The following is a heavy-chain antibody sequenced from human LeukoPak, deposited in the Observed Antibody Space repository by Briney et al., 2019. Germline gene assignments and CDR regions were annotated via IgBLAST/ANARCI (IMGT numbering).Heavy chain of an antibody. CDR2: INYSGST. CDR1: GGSISSGDYY. CDR3: ARKGLLWFGGGAFDI. D-gene: IGHD3-10*01. Sequence: PSQTLSLTCTVSGGSISSGDYYWSWIRQPPGKGLEWIGYINYSGSTYYNPSLKSRVTISVDTSKNQFSLKLSSVTAADTAVYYCARKGLLWFGGGAFDIWGQGTMVTVSS. V-gene: IGHV4-30-4*01. J-gene: IGHJ3*02.